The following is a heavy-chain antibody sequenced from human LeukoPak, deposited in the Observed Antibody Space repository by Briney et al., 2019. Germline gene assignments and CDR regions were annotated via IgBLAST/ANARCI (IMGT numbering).Heavy chain of an antibody. CDR3: ASLRVQARAFDI. CDR1: GGSISSSNW. J-gene: IGHJ3*02. V-gene: IGHV4-4*02. D-gene: IGHD2-2*01. CDR2: IYHSGST. Sequence: SETLSLTCAVSGGSISSSNWWSWVRQPPGKGLEWIGEIYHSGSTNYNPSLKSRVTISVDKSKNQFSLKLSSVTAADTAVYYCASLRVQARAFDIWGQGTMVTVSS.